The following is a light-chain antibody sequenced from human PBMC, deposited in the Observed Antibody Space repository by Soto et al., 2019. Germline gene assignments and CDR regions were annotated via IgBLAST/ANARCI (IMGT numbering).Light chain of an antibody. V-gene: IGLV2-14*01. Sequence: QSVLTQPASVSGSPGQSITISCTGTSSDVGGYNYVSWYQQQSGKAPKLMIHEVSNRPSGVSNRFSGSKSGNTASLTIPGPQAEDEADYYCSSYTSSRAYVFGIGTKVTVL. J-gene: IGLJ1*01. CDR1: SSDVGGYNY. CDR2: EVS. CDR3: SSYTSSRAYV.